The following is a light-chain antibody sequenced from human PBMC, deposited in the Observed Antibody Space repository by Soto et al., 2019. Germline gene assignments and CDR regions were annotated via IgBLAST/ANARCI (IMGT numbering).Light chain of an antibody. J-gene: IGLJ2*01. Sequence: QSALTQPASVSGSPGQSITISCTGTSSDVGGYNYVSWYQHHPGKAPKLIIYDVSNRPSGVSNRFSGSKSGNTASLTISGLQAEDEADYFCSSYTSSSTVLFGGGTKVTVL. CDR1: SSDVGGYNY. V-gene: IGLV2-14*03. CDR2: DVS. CDR3: SSYTSSSTVL.